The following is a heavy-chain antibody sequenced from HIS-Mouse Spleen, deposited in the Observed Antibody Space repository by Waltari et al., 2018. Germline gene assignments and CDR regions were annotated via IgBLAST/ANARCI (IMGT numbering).Heavy chain of an antibody. Sequence: QVQLQQWGAGLLKPSETLSLTCAVYGGSFSGYYWSWIRQPPGKGLEWIGEIKHSGSTNHTPSLKSRVTISVDTSKNQVSLKLSSVTAADTAVYYCARGRDSGSYYLDYWGQGTLVTVSS. V-gene: IGHV4-34*01. CDR3: ARGRDSGSYYLDY. CDR1: GGSFSGYY. J-gene: IGHJ4*02. CDR2: IKHSGST. D-gene: IGHD1-26*01.